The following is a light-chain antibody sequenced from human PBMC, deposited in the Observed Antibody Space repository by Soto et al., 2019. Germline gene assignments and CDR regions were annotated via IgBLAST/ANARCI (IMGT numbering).Light chain of an antibody. V-gene: IGKV3-15*01. CDR1: QSVSSN. CDR2: SAS. Sequence: EIVMTQSPATLSVSPGERATLSCRASQSVSSNLAWYQQKPGQAPRLLIYSASTRATGIPTRFSGSGSGTEFTLTISSLQSEDLAVYYCQQYNNWPGTFGQGTKLEIK. CDR3: QQYNNWPGT. J-gene: IGKJ2*01.